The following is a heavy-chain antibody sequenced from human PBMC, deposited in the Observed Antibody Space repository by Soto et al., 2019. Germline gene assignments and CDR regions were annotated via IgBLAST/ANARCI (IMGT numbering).Heavy chain of an antibody. D-gene: IGHD2-15*01. V-gene: IGHV4-39*01. CDR1: GGSISSSSYY. CDR3: ARTARGTVVSSYYFDY. CDR2: IYYSGST. J-gene: IGHJ4*02. Sequence: SETLSLTCTVSGGSISSSSYYWGWIRQPPGKGLEWIGSIYYSGSTYYNPSLKSRVTISVDTSKNQFSLKLSSVTAADTAVYYCARTARGTVVSSYYFDYWGQGTLVTVSS.